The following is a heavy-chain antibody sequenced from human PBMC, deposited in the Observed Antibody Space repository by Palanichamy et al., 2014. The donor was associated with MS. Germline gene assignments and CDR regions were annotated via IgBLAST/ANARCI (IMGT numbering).Heavy chain of an antibody. D-gene: IGHD2-15*01. Sequence: EVQLLESGGGLVQPGESLRLSCKASGLSFSSHAMNWVRQAPGKGLEWVAGMGDGSYDTYYADLVKGRFAISRDNSKKTVFLEMNRLTVEDTATYYCAQDRAGVVVGVFEIWGQGTVVTVSS. CDR1: GLSFSSHA. CDR2: MGDGSYDT. V-gene: IGHV3-23*01. J-gene: IGHJ3*02. CDR3: AQDRAGVVVGVFEI.